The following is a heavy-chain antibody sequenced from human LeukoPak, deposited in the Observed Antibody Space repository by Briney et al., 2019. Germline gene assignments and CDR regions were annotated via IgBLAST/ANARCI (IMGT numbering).Heavy chain of an antibody. CDR1: GFTFSGSA. CDR3: AKEPPRIGTNWYFDL. CDR2: IRSKANSYAT. D-gene: IGHD1-26*01. V-gene: IGHV3-73*01. Sequence: TGGSLRLSCAASGFTFSGSAMHWVRQASGKGLEWVGRIRSKANSYATAYAASVKGRFTISRDDSKNTAYLQMNSLKTEDTAVYYCAKEPPRIGTNWYFDLWGRGTLVTVSS. J-gene: IGHJ2*01.